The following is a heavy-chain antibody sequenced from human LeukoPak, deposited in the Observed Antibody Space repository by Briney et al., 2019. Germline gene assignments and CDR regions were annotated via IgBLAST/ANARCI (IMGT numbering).Heavy chain of an antibody. V-gene: IGHV3-23*01. CDR2: ISGSGDNT. D-gene: IGHD3-22*01. CDR1: GFTFSSYA. CDR3: AKGSHYDSSGSFYSDY. Sequence: GGSLRLSCAASGFTFSSYAMSWVRQAPGKGLEWVSGISGSGDNTYYADSVKGRFTISRDNSKNTLYVQVNSLGTEDTAAYYCAKGSHYDSSGSFYSDYWGQGTLVTVSS. J-gene: IGHJ4*02.